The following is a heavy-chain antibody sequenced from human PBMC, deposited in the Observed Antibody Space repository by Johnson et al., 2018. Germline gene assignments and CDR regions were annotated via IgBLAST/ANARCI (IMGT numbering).Heavy chain of an antibody. CDR1: GFTFSSYG. CDR3: AREGPLGYCSGGTCQNGMDV. CDR2: ISYDGSNK. Sequence: QVQLVESGGGVVQPGRSLRLSCAASGFTFSSYGMHWVRQAPGKGLEWVAVISYDGSNKYYADSVKGRFTISRDNSKNTLYLQMNSLRAGGTAVYYCAREGPLGYCSGGTCQNGMDVWGQGTTVIV. D-gene: IGHD2-15*01. V-gene: IGHV3-30*03. J-gene: IGHJ6*02.